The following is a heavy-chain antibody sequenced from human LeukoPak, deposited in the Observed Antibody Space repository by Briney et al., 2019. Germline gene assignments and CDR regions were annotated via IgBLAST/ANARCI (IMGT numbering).Heavy chain of an antibody. CDR3: ATGLTPNGGYDLWEFDY. Sequence: ASVKVSCTASGYTFTSYGISWVRQAPGQGLEWMGWISAYNGNTNYAQKLQGRVTMTEDTSTDTAYMELSSLRSEDTAVYYCATGLTPNGGYDLWEFDYWGQGTLVTVSS. V-gene: IGHV1-18*01. CDR2: ISAYNGNT. D-gene: IGHD3-3*01. CDR1: GYTFTSYG. J-gene: IGHJ4*02.